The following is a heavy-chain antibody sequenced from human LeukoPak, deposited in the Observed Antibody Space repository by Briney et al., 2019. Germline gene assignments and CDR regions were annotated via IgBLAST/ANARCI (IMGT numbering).Heavy chain of an antibody. D-gene: IGHD5-24*01. CDR3: ARGPPHRDYYYYYMDV. Sequence: ASVKVSCKASGFTFTSSAVQWVRQARGQRLEWIGWIVVGSGNTNYAQKFQERVTITRDMSTSTAYMDLRSLRSDDTAVYYCARGPPHRDYYYYYMDVWGTGTTVTVSS. J-gene: IGHJ6*03. CDR2: IVVGSGNT. CDR1: GFTFTSSA. V-gene: IGHV1-58*01.